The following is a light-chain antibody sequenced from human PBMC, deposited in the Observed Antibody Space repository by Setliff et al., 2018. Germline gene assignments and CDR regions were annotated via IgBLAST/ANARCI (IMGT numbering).Light chain of an antibody. V-gene: IGLV2-8*01. CDR3: CSYASSNNVL. J-gene: IGLJ2*01. CDR1: SSDVGAYNY. Sequence: QSALAQPPSASGSPGQSVTISCTGTSSDVGAYNYVSWYQQHPGKAPKLIISNVSQRPSGVPDRFSGSKSGNTASLTISGLQAEDEADYYCCSYASSNNVLFGGGTKVTVL. CDR2: NVS.